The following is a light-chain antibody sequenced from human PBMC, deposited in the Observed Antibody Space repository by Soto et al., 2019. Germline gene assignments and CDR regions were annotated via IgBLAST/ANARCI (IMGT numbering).Light chain of an antibody. V-gene: IGKV3-20*01. J-gene: IGKJ1*01. Sequence: EIVLTQSPDTLSLSPGERATLSCRASQSINSRYLAWYQQRSGQAPSLLIYGTSTRATGIPDRFSGSGSGTEFTLTISRLAPEDVAVYYCQPYDSSFKTFGQGTKVEIK. CDR3: QPYDSSFKT. CDR1: QSINSRY. CDR2: GTS.